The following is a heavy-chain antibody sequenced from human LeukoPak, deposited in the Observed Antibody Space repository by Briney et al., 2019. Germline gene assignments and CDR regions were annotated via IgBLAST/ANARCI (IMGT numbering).Heavy chain of an antibody. CDR2: ISGSGGST. Sequence: GGSLRLSCAASGFTFSSYSMSWLRQAPGKGLEWVSAISGSGGSTYYADSVKGRFTISRDNAKNSLYLQMNSLGAEDTAVYYCARDRSPGNFDYWGQGTLVTVSS. V-gene: IGHV3-21*01. J-gene: IGHJ4*02. CDR3: ARDRSPGNFDY. CDR1: GFTFSSYS. D-gene: IGHD3-10*01.